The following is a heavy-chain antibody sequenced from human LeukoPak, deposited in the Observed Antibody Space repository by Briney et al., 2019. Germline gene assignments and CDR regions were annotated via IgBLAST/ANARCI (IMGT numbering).Heavy chain of an antibody. CDR2: INPNSGGT. V-gene: IGHV1-2*02. J-gene: IGHJ5*02. CDR1: GYTFTGYY. Sequence: ASVKVSCKASGYTFTGYYMHWVRQAPGQGLEWMGWINPNSGGTNYAQKFQGRVTMTRDTSISTAYMELSRLRSDGTAVYYCARDTGDTYNWFDPWGQGTLVTVSS. CDR3: ARDTGDTYNWFDP. D-gene: IGHD3-16*01.